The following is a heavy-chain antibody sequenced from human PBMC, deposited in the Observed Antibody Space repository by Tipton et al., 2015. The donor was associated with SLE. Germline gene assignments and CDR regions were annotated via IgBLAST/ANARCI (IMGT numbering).Heavy chain of an antibody. J-gene: IGHJ6*02. CDR3: ARGSSGLYYGMDV. Sequence: LRLSCTVSGGSISSYYWNWIRQSPGKGLEWIGYIYYSGSTNYNPSLKSRATISVDTSKNQFSLKVNSVTAADTAVYFCARGSSGLYYGMDVWGQGTTVTVSS. CDR2: IYYSGST. V-gene: IGHV4-59*01. D-gene: IGHD6-6*01. CDR1: GGSISSYY.